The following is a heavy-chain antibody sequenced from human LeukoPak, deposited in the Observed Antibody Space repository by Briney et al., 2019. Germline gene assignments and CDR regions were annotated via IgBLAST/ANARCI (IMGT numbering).Heavy chain of an antibody. CDR1: GFTFSSYG. CDR2: ISYDGSNK. D-gene: IGHD3-9*01. Sequence: GGSLRLSCAASGFTFSSYGMHWVRQAPGKGLEWVAVISYDGSNKYYADSVKGRFTISRDNSKNTLYLQMNSLRAEDTAVYYCAKLCMGDILTGYQLGDYWGQGTLVTVSS. V-gene: IGHV3-30*18. CDR3: AKLCMGDILTGYQLGDY. J-gene: IGHJ4*02.